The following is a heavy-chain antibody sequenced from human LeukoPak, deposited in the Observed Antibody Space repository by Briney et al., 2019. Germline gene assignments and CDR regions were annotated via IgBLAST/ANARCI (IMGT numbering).Heavy chain of an antibody. CDR1: GGSISSTNYY. J-gene: IGHJ4*02. D-gene: IGHD4-23*01. CDR2: IYYSGST. Sequence: SETLSLTCTVSGGSISSTNYYWGWIRQPPGKGLEWIGSIYYSGSTYYNPSLKSRVTISVDTSKNQFSLKLSSVTAADTAVYYCARGGNSADYWGQGTLVTVSS. V-gene: IGHV4-39*01. CDR3: ARGGNSADY.